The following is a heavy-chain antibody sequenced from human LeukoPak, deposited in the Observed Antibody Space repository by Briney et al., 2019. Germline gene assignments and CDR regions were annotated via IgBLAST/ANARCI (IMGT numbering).Heavy chain of an antibody. Sequence: PGGFLRLSCAASGFTFSSYGMHWVRQAPGKGLEWVAVISYDGSNKYYADSVKGRFTISRDNSKNTLYLQMNSLRAEDTAVYYCAKDRRRLYSSSWYREGATFDYWGQGTLVTVSS. D-gene: IGHD6-13*01. CDR1: GFTFSSYG. CDR3: AKDRRRLYSSSWYREGATFDY. J-gene: IGHJ4*02. CDR2: ISYDGSNK. V-gene: IGHV3-30*18.